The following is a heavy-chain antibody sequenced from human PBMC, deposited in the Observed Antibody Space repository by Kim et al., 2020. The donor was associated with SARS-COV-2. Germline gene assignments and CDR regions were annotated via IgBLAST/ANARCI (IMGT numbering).Heavy chain of an antibody. Sequence: GGSLRLSCEASGFIFGRYTMNWVRQAPGKGLEWVSSLSSNSAYVYYADSLAGRLSIYRDNARDTLFLQMDRLRAEDTGVYYCVREARYSRLSSGDYYDYWGKGTLVTVSS. J-gene: IGHJ4*02. CDR3: VREARYSRLSSGDYYDY. CDR1: GFIFGRYT. V-gene: IGHV3-21*03. CDR2: LSSNSAYV. D-gene: IGHD6-19*01.